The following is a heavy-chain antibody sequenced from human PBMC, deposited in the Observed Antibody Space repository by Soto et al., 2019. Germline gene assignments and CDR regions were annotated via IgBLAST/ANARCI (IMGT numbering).Heavy chain of an antibody. CDR1: GGSISSGGYY. V-gene: IGHV4-31*03. CDR3: ARDPAP. J-gene: IGHJ5*02. CDR2: IYNSGST. Sequence: QVQLQESGPGLVKASQTLSLTCTVSGGSISSGGYYWSWIRQHPGKGLEWIGYIYNSGSTYYNPPLQSXXTISADTSKNQFSLKLSSVTAADTAVYYCARDPAPWGQGTLVTVSS.